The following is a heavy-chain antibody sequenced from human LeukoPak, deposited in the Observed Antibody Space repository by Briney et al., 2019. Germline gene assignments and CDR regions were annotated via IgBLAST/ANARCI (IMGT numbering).Heavy chain of an antibody. J-gene: IGHJ4*02. CDR1: GYTFTGYF. D-gene: IGHD6-19*01. CDR2: INPNSGDT. V-gene: IGHV1-2*02. CDR3: ARQPSSSVIDY. Sequence: ASVKVSCKAYGYTFTGYFIHWVRQAPGQGLEWMGWINPNSGDTNYAQKFQGRVTMTRDTSISTAYLQWSSLKASDTAMYYCARQPSSSVIDYWGQGTLVTVSS.